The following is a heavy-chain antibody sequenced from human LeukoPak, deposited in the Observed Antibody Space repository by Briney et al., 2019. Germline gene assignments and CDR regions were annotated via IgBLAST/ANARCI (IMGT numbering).Heavy chain of an antibody. D-gene: IGHD6-19*01. V-gene: IGHV4-31*03. CDR2: IYYSGST. CDR1: GASISSAGYY. Sequence: SQSLSLTCTVSGASISSAGYYWSWLRQHPGKGLEWIGYIYYSGSTCYNPSLKTRVTISVDTSKNQYSLKLSSVTAADTAVHYCARSPGIAVVDYWGQGTLVTVSS. CDR3: ARSPGIAVVDY. J-gene: IGHJ4*02.